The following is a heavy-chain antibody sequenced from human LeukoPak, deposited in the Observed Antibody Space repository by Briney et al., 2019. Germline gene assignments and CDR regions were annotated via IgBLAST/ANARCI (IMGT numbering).Heavy chain of an antibody. CDR2: VFYSCIT. J-gene: IGHJ4*02. V-gene: IGHV4-31*02. D-gene: IGHD1-1*01. Sequence: VFYSCITYYIPSLRGRLTISADTSKNQFSLKLNDVTAADTAIYYCARGPLQNWNGGRPFDYWGQGILVRVSS. CDR3: ARGPLQNWNGGRPFDY.